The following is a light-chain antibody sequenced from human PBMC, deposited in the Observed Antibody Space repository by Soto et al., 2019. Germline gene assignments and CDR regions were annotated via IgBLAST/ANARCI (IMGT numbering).Light chain of an antibody. J-gene: IGKJ1*01. Sequence: EIVLTQCPGTLSLSPGERATLSCRASQSVSSSYLAWYQQKPGQAPRLLIYGASSRATGIPDRFSGSGSGTDFTLTISRLEPEDFAVYYCQQYGSSPTWTFGQGTKVDI. CDR1: QSVSSSY. CDR3: QQYGSSPTWT. V-gene: IGKV3-20*01. CDR2: GAS.